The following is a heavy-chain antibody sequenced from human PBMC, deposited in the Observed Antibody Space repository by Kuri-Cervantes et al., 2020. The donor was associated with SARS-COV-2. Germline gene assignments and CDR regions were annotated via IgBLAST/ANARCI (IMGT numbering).Heavy chain of an antibody. CDR3: ARLEV. V-gene: IGHV4-39*01. Sequence: GSLRLSCTVSGGSISSGSYYWSWIRQPAGKGLEWIGSIYHTGSTFYNPSLKSRVTISVDTSKNQYSLKLTSVTAADTAVYYCARLEVWGPGTLVTVSS. J-gene: IGHJ4*02. CDR1: GGSISSGSYY. CDR2: IYHTGST. D-gene: IGHD3-3*01.